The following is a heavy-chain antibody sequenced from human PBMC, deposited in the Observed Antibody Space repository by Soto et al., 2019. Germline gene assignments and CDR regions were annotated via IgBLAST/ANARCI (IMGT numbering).Heavy chain of an antibody. D-gene: IGHD2-15*01. J-gene: IGHJ5*02. CDR1: GFTFSNAW. CDR2: IKSKTDGGTT. CDR3: TTDHLVVAASRWRFDP. V-gene: IGHV3-15*01. Sequence: LRLSCAASGFTFSNAWMSWVRQAPGKGLEWVGRIKSKTDGGTTDYAAPVKGRFTISRDDSKNTLYLQMNSLKTEDTAVYYCTTDHLVVAASRWRFDPWGQGTLVTVSS.